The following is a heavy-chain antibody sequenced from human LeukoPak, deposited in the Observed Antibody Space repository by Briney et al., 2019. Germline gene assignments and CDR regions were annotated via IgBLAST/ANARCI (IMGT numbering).Heavy chain of an antibody. CDR3: ARGGIAVAGYFDY. Sequence: SETLSLTCTVSSGSISSGGYYWSWIRQHPGKGLEWIGYIYYSGSTNYNPSLKSRVTISVDTSKNQFSLKLSSVTAADTAVYYCARGGIAVAGYFDYWGQGTLVTVSS. D-gene: IGHD6-19*01. J-gene: IGHJ4*02. CDR2: IYYSGST. V-gene: IGHV4-61*08. CDR1: SGSISSGGYY.